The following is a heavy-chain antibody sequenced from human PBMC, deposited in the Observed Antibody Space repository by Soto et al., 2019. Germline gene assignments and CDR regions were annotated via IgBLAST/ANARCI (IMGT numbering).Heavy chain of an antibody. J-gene: IGHJ5*01. D-gene: IGHD6-19*01. CDR3: ARGSVAGRRFDC. V-gene: IGHV1-46*01. Sequence: QVQLVQSGAEVKKPGASVKVSCKASGYTFTSYYIHWVRQAPGQGLEWMGIINPSGGSTSYAQKLQGRVTMTRDTSTSTVYMELSSLRSEDTAVYYCARGSVAGRRFDCWGQGTLVTVSS. CDR2: INPSGGST. CDR1: GYTFTSYY.